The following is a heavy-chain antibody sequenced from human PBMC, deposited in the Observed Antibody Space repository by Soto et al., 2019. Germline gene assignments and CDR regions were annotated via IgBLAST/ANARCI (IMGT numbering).Heavy chain of an antibody. CDR2: IWYDGSNK. V-gene: IGHV3-33*01. Sequence: GGSLRLSCAASGFTFSSYGMHWVRQAPGKGLEWVAVIWYDGSNKYYADSVKGRFTISRDNSKNTLYLQMNSLRAEDTAVYYCARDISSSSSPPDYWGQGTLVTVSS. J-gene: IGHJ4*02. CDR3: ARDISSSSSPPDY. D-gene: IGHD6-6*01. CDR1: GFTFSSYG.